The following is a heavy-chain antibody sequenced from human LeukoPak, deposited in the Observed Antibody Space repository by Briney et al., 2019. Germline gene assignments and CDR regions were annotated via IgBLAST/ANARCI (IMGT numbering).Heavy chain of an antibody. CDR3: ARNPSTHGGNHPLDY. Sequence: SETLSLTCTVSSGSLSSYYWSWIRQPPGRGLEWIGYIYYSGSTNYNPSLKSRVTISVDTSKNQFSLKLSSVTAADTAVYYCARNPSTHGGNHPLDYWGQGTLVTVSS. V-gene: IGHV4-59*01. CDR1: SGSLSSYY. CDR2: IYYSGST. J-gene: IGHJ4*02. D-gene: IGHD4-23*01.